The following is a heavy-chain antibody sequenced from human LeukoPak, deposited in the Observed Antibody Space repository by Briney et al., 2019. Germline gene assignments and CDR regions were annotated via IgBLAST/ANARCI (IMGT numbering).Heavy chain of an antibody. CDR3: ARVLGVIVLDAFDI. Sequence: GSSVKVSCKASGGTFSSYAISWVRQAPGQGLEWMGWINPNSGGTNYAQKFQGRVTMTRDTSISTAYMELSRLRSGDTAVYYCARVLGVIVLDAFDIWGQGTMVTVSS. D-gene: IGHD3-16*02. J-gene: IGHJ3*02. CDR2: INPNSGGT. CDR1: GGTFSSYA. V-gene: IGHV1-2*02.